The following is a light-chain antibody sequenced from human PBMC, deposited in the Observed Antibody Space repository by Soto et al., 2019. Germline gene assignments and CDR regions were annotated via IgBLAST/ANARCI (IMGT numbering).Light chain of an antibody. CDR1: SSNIGNNY. V-gene: IGLV1-51*02. CDR3: GTWDSSLTVWV. CDR2: ENN. J-gene: IGLJ3*02. Sequence: QSVLTQPPSVSAAPGQKVTISCSGGSSNIGNNYVSCYQQLPGTAPKLLIHENNKRPSGIPDRFSGSKSGTSATLGITGLQTGDEADYYCGTWDSSLTVWVFGGGTKLTVL.